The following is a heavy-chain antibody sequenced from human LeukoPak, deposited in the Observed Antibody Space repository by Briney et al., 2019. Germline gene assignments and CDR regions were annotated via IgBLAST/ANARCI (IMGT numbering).Heavy chain of an antibody. D-gene: IGHD5-24*01. CDR1: GGSISGYS. CDR3: AREGRDGLAIDY. Sequence: PSETLSLTCIVSGGSISGYSWSWIRQPAGEGLEWIGRLYTSGNTHYSPSLKSRVSMSLDTSKNQFSLRLSSVTAADTAVYYCAREGRDGLAIDYWGQGTLVTVSS. V-gene: IGHV4-4*07. J-gene: IGHJ4*02. CDR2: LYTSGNT.